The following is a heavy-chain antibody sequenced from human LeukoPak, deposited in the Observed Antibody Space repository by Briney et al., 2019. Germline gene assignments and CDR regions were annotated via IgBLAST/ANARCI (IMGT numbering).Heavy chain of an antibody. CDR1: GYTFTGYY. V-gene: IGHV1-2*02. J-gene: IGHJ5*02. CDR3: ARVRRANCSSTSCYRFDP. CDR2: INPNGGGT. D-gene: IGHD2-2*01. Sequence: GASVKVSCKASGYTFTGYYMHWVRQAPGQGLEWMGWINPNGGGTNYAQKFQGRVTMTRDTSISTAYMELSRLRSDDTAVYYCARVRRANCSSTSCYRFDPWGQGTLVTVSS.